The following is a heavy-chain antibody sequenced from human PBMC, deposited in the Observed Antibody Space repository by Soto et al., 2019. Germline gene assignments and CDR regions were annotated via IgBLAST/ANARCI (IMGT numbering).Heavy chain of an antibody. V-gene: IGHV3-7*01. Sequence: GGSLRLSCGTSWFIFSSHWMTWVRQAPGKGLEWVADIKPDGSDKHYVDSVKGRFTISRDNAEHSLYLQMSSLRAEDTAVYYCARLYGSLSTFDYWGQGTLVTVSS. CDR2: IKPDGSDK. CDR3: ARLYGSLSTFDY. CDR1: WFIFSSHW. J-gene: IGHJ4*02. D-gene: IGHD6-13*01.